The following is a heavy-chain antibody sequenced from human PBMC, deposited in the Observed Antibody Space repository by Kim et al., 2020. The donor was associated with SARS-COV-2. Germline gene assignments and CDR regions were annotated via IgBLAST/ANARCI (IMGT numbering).Heavy chain of an antibody. V-gene: IGHV4-39*01. CDR1: GFSISSSSYY. CDR2: IYYSGST. CDR3: ARSQWLVDFDY. Sequence: SETLSLTCTVSGFSISSSSYYWGWIRQPPGKGLEWIGSIYYSGSTYYNPSLKSRVTISVDTSKNQFSLKLSSVTAADTAVYYCARSQWLVDFDYWGQGTLVTVSS. D-gene: IGHD6-19*01. J-gene: IGHJ4*02.